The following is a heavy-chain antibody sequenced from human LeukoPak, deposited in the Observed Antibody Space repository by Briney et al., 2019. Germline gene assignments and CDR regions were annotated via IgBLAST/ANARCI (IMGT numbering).Heavy chain of an antibody. CDR3: ARPAKPMTTIFIYFDY. J-gene: IGHJ4*02. V-gene: IGHV1-69*01. CDR1: GGTFISYA. CDR2: INPIFGTS. D-gene: IGHD5-24*01. Sequence: ASVKVSCKASGGTFISYAISWVRQAPGQGLEWMGGINPIFGTSNYAQKFQGRVTITADDATSTAYMELTSLRSEDTAVYYCARPAKPMTTIFIYFDYWGQGTLVTVSS.